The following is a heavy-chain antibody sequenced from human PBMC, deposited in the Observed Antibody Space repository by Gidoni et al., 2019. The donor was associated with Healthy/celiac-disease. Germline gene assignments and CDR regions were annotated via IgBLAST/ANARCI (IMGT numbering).Heavy chain of an antibody. V-gene: IGHV1-2*04. D-gene: IGHD2-15*01. J-gene: IGHJ6*02. CDR1: GYTFTGSY. CDR2: INPNSGGT. CDR3: ARDLPYCSGGSCYYYYGMDV. Sequence: QVQLVQSGAEVKKPGASVKVSCKASGYTFTGSYMHWVRQAPGQGLEWMGWINPNSGGTNDAQNFQGWVTMTRDTSISTAYMELSRLRSDDTAVYYCARDLPYCSGGSCYYYYGMDVWGQGTTVTVSS.